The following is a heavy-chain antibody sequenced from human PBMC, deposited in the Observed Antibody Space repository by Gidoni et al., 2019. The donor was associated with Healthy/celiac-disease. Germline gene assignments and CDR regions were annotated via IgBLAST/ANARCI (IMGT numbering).Heavy chain of an antibody. CDR2: ISYDGSNK. D-gene: IGHD6-19*01. V-gene: IGHV3-30*04. CDR3: ARGGDSSGWYGGNNWFDP. CDR1: GFTFSSYA. Sequence: QVQLVESGGGVVQPGRSLRLSCAASGFTFSSYAMHWVRQAPGKGLEWVAVISYDGSNKYYADSVKGRFTISRDNSKNTLYLQMNSLRAEDTAVYYCARGGDSSGWYGGNNWFDPWGQGTLVTVSS. J-gene: IGHJ5*02.